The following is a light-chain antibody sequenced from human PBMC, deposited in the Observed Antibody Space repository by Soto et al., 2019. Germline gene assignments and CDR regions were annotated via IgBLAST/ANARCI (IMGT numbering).Light chain of an antibody. Sequence: QSALAQPASVSGSPGQPITISCTGTSSDVGGYNYVSWYQQHPGKAPKLMIYEVSNRPSGVPNRFSGSKSGNTASLAISGLQTEDEADYYCSSYTSSSTPYVFGTGTKVTVL. CDR3: SSYTSSSTPYV. CDR2: EVS. V-gene: IGLV2-14*01. CDR1: SSDVGGYNY. J-gene: IGLJ1*01.